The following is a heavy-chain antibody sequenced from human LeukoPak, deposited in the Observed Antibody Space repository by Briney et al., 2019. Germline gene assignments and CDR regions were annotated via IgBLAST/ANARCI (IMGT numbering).Heavy chain of an antibody. CDR2: IIPIFGTA. V-gene: IGHV1-69*05. J-gene: IGHJ4*02. Sequence: GASVKVSCKASGGTFSSYAISWVRQAPGQGLEWMGRIIPIFGTANYAQKFQGRVTITTDESTSTAYMELSSLRSEDTAVYYCARGGGWLQLEYYFDYWGQGILVTVSS. CDR1: GGTFSSYA. CDR3: ARGGGWLQLEYYFDY. D-gene: IGHD5-24*01.